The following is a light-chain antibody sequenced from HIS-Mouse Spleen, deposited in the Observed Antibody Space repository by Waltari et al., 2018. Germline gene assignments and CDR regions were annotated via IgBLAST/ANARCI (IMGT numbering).Light chain of an antibody. V-gene: IGLV2-23*01. CDR1: SSDVGSYNL. CDR2: EGS. CDR3: CSYAGSSIGV. Sequence: QSALTQPASVSGSPGQSITISCTGTSSDVGSYNLVSWYQQHPGKAPKLMIDEGSKRPSGVSNRFAGSKSGNTASLTSSGLQAEDEADYYCCSYAGSSIGVFGGGTKLTVL. J-gene: IGLJ2*01.